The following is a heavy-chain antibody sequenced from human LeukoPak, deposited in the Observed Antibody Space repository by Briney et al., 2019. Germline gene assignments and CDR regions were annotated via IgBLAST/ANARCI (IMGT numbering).Heavy chain of an antibody. Sequence: GGSLRLSCAASGFPFHNYWMTWVRQAPGKGLEWVAQVNQDGSKAHYADSVKARFTISRDNAKSSVSLQMSSLGAEDTAVYYCVRDGGVSGYDLLDYWGQGTLVTVSS. CDR3: VRDGGVSGYDLLDY. J-gene: IGHJ4*02. V-gene: IGHV3-7*01. D-gene: IGHD5-12*01. CDR1: GFPFHNYW. CDR2: VNQDGSKA.